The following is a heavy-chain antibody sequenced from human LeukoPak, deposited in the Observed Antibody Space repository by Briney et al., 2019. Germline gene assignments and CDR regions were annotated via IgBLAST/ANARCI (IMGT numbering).Heavy chain of an antibody. J-gene: IGHJ4*02. CDR3: ATLPT. CDR2: ISGSGGST. Sequence: GGSLRLSCAASGLTFSSCAMSWVRQAPGKGLEWVSVISGSGGSTYYADSVKGRFTISRDNSKNTLYLQMNSLRAEDTALYYCATLPTWGQGTLVTVSS. V-gene: IGHV3-23*01. D-gene: IGHD4-17*01. CDR1: GLTFSSCA.